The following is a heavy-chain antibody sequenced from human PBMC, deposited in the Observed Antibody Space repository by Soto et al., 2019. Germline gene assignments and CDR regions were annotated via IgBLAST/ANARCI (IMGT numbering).Heavy chain of an antibody. CDR3: ARAAGSGGSWYAS. CDR2: IIPVVGGP. J-gene: IGHJ5*02. CDR1: GDIFNRYT. Sequence: QVQLVQSGAEVKKPGSSVRVACKASGDIFNRYTISWVRQAPGLGLEWMGRIIPVVGGPNYAEKFRGRVTITADKATTSVYLEVRSLRSDDTATYYCARAAGSGGSWYASWGQGPLVTVSS. D-gene: IGHD2-15*01. V-gene: IGHV1-69*02.